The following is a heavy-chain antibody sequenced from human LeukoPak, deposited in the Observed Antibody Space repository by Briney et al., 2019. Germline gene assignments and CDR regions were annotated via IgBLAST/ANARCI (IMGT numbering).Heavy chain of an antibody. J-gene: IGHJ4*02. CDR2: ISAYNGNT. D-gene: IGHD3-10*01. V-gene: IGHV1-18*01. CDR3: ARDRSARYGSGSYYYGPIDY. CDR1: GYTFTSYG. Sequence: ASVKVSCKASGYTFTSYGISWVRQAPGQGLEWMGWISAYNGNTNYAQKLQGRVTMTTDTSTSTAYMELRSLRSDDTAVYYCARDRSARYGSGSYYYGPIDYWGQGTLVTVSS.